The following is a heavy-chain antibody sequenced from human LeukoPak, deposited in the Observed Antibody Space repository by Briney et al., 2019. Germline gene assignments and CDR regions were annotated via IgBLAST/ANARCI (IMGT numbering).Heavy chain of an antibody. V-gene: IGHV1-3*03. J-gene: IGHJ4*02. CDR2: INAGNGNT. Sequence: GASVKVSCKASGYIFTNYAMYWVRQAPGQRLEWMGRINAGNGNTKYSQEFQGRVTITRDTSASTAYMELSSLRSEDMAVYYCARNYFDSSGYFDYWGQGTLVTVSS. D-gene: IGHD3-22*01. CDR3: ARNYFDSSGYFDY. CDR1: GYIFTNYA.